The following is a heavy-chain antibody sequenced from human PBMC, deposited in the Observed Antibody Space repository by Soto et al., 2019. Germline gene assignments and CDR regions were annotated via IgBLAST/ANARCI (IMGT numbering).Heavy chain of an antibody. CDR1: GFSFSTSQ. CDR2: INDNCRAI. J-gene: IGHJ6*02. CDR3: AKDLTGYAMDV. V-gene: IGHV3-48*03. D-gene: IGHD2-8*01. Sequence: EVQLVESGGGLVHPGGSLRLSCAASGFSFSTSQMDWVRQAPGKGLEWVSYINDNCRAIYYADSVKGRFTISRDNANNSLFLQMNSLRDEDTAVYYCAKDLTGYAMDVWGQGTTVTVSS.